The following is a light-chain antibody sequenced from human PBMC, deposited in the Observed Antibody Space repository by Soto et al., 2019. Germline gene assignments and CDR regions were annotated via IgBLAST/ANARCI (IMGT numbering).Light chain of an antibody. J-gene: IGKJ1*01. CDR3: QQYNTYSRT. V-gene: IGKV1-5*03. CDR1: QSISTW. Sequence: DIQMTQSPSTLSASVGDRVTITCRSSQSISTWLAWYQQKPGKAPKLLIYKASTLESGVPSRFSGSGSGTEFTLTISSLQPDELATYYCQQYNTYSRTFGQGTKVDIK. CDR2: KAS.